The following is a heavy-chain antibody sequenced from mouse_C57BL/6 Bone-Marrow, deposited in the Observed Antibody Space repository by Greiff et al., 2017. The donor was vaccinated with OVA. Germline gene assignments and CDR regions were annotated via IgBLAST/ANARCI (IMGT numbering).Heavy chain of an antibody. V-gene: IGHV5-12*01. J-gene: IGHJ2*01. CDR2: ISNGGGST. CDR1: GFTFSDYY. CDR3: ARQNGSGYFDY. D-gene: IGHD1-1*01. Sequence: DVMLVESGGGLVQPGGSLKLSCAASGFTFSDYYMYWVRQTPEKRLEWVAYISNGGGSTYYPDTVKGRFTISRDNAKNTLYLQMSRLKSEDTAMYYCARQNGSGYFDYWGQGTTLTVSS.